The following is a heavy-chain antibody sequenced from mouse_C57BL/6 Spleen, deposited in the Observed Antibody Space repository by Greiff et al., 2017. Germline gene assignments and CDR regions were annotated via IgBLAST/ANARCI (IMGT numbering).Heavy chain of an antibody. CDR2: IYPRDGSP. Sequence: QVQLQQSGPELVKPGASVKLSCKASGYTFTSYDINWVKQRPGQGLEWIGWIYPRDGSPKYNEKFKGKATLTVDTSSSTAYMELHILTSEDSAVYFCAREGGLTTYSGAYWGQGTLVTVSA. CDR1: GYTFTSYD. CDR3: AREGGLTTYSGAY. J-gene: IGHJ3*01. D-gene: IGHD1-1*02. V-gene: IGHV1-85*01.